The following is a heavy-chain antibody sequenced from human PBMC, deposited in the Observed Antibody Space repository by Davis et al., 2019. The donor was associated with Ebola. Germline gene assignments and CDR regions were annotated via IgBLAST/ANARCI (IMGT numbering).Heavy chain of an antibody. D-gene: IGHD1-1*01. V-gene: IGHV3-33*01. Sequence: GGSLRLSCTVSGFPFGSYGMHWVRQAPGKGLEWVAVMSYTGGNQYYADSVRGRFFISRDNSRNTLYLQMNSLRVDDTAVYYCARDALEYNWNEELDYWGQGTLVTVSS. J-gene: IGHJ4*02. CDR3: ARDALEYNWNEELDY. CDR2: MSYTGGNQ. CDR1: GFPFGSYG.